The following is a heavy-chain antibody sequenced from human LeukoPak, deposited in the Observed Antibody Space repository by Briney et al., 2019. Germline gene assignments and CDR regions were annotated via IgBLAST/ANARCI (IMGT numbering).Heavy chain of an antibody. CDR1: GYTFTDYY. V-gene: IGHV1-2*02. Sequence: ASVTVSFTGSGYTFTDYYCHWVRQAPGQRLEWMGWINPNSGATNYAQKFQGRVTMTRDTSITTAYMELSRLKSDDTAVYYCARVDCGGDCYSNPPYWGQGTRVTVSS. CDR3: ARVDCGGDCYSNPPY. J-gene: IGHJ4*02. D-gene: IGHD2-21*02. CDR2: INPNSGAT.